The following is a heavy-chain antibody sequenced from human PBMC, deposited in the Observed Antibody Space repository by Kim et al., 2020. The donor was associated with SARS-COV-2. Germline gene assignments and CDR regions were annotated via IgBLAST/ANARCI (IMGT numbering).Heavy chain of an antibody. J-gene: IGHJ4*02. D-gene: IGHD2-8*01. V-gene: IGHV1-3*01. Sequence: NTKYSQKFQGRVTITRDTSASTAYMELSSLRSEDTTVYYCARGGTYATDYWGQGTLVTVSP. CDR3: ARGGTYATDY. CDR2: NT.